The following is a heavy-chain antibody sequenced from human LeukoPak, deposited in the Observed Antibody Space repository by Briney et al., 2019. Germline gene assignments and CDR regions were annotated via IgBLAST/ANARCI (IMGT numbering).Heavy chain of an antibody. CDR1: GFTFSSYA. V-gene: IGHV3-7*03. CDR3: ARGGGLDV. Sequence: PGGSLRRSCAASGFTFSSYAMSWARQAPGKGLEWVASINHNGNVNYYVDSVKGRFTISRDNAKNSLYLQMSNLRAEDTAVYFCARGGGLDVWGQGATVTVSS. J-gene: IGHJ6*02. CDR2: INHNGNVN. D-gene: IGHD3-16*01.